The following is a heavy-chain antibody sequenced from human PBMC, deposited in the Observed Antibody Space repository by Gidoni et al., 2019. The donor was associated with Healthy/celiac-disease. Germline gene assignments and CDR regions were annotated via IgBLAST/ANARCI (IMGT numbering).Heavy chain of an antibody. V-gene: IGHV3-30*18. CDR1: GFTFSSYG. Sequence: QVQLVESGGGVVQPGRSLRLSCAASGFTFSSYGMHWVRQAPGKGLEWVAVISYDGSNKYYADSVKGRFTISRDNSKNTLYLQMNSLRAEDTAVYYCAKDTGRHSGYDIRRYYFDSWGQGTLVTVSS. J-gene: IGHJ4*02. CDR2: ISYDGSNK. D-gene: IGHD5-12*01. CDR3: AKDTGRHSGYDIRRYYFDS.